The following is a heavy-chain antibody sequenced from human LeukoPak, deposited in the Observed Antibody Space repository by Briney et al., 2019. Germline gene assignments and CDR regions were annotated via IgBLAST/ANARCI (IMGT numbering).Heavy chain of an antibody. Sequence: ASVKVSCKASGYTFNAYFIHWVRQAPGQGPEWMGYINPNIGATNYAEKFQGRVAMTRDTSINTAYMVLSSVTSDDTALYFCARGGSSVGTNYYTWGQGTLVTVSS. CDR3: ARGGSSVGTNYYT. V-gene: IGHV1-2*02. J-gene: IGHJ5*02. CDR1: GYTFNAYF. CDR2: INPNIGAT. D-gene: IGHD3-10*01.